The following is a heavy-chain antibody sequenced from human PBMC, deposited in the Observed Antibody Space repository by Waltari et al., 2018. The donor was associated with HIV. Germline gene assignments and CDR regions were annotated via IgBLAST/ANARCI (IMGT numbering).Heavy chain of an antibody. Sequence: QLQLQESVPGLVKPSETLSLTCTVSGGSISSSRYYWGWISQPPGKGLEWIGFIYYSVSTYYTPSLKSRVSTSVDTTKNLFSLKLIAVTAADTAVYYCARRPHGHFDNWGQGTLVTVSS. CDR3: ARRPHGHFDN. CDR2: IYYSVST. J-gene: IGHJ4*02. V-gene: IGHV4-39*01. CDR1: GGSISSSRYY.